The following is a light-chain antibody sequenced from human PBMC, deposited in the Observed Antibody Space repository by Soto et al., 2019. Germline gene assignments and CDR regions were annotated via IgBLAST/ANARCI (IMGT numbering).Light chain of an antibody. CDR2: GAS. V-gene: IGKV3-20*01. J-gene: IGKJ2*01. Sequence: EIVLTPSPGTLSLSPGERATLSCRASQSVSSSSLAWYQQKPGQAPRLLVYGASSRATGIPDRFSGSGSGTDFTLTISRLEPEEFAVYYCQQYGGSPLVTFGQGTKLEIK. CDR3: QQYGGSPLVT. CDR1: QSVSSSS.